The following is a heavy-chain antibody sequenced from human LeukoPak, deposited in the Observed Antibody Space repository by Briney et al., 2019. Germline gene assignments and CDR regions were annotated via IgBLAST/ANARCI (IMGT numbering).Heavy chain of an antibody. Sequence: GGSLKLSCAASGFTFSGSDIHWVRQASGQGREWVGHIRSKTNHYATADAASVKGRFTFSRDDSKNTAHIQMNSLTTEDTAVYYSTRHNYDRSGYGAFDIWGQGTMVTVSS. D-gene: IGHD3-22*01. CDR3: TRHNYDRSGYGAFDI. V-gene: IGHV3-73*01. CDR1: GFTFSGSD. CDR2: IRSKTNHYAT. J-gene: IGHJ3*02.